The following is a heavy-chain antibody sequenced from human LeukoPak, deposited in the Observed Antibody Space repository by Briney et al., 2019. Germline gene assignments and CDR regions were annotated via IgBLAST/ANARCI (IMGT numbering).Heavy chain of an antibody. D-gene: IGHD3-9*01. Sequence: GGSLRLSCAASGFTFSSYSMNWVRQAPGKGLEWVSSISSSSSYIYYADSVKGRFTISRDNAKNSLYLQMNSLRAEDTAVYYCARDLVYYDILTAIFGTVGAFDIWGQGTMVTVSS. CDR3: ARDLVYYDILTAIFGTVGAFDI. CDR1: GFTFSSYS. CDR2: ISSSSSYI. V-gene: IGHV3-21*01. J-gene: IGHJ3*02.